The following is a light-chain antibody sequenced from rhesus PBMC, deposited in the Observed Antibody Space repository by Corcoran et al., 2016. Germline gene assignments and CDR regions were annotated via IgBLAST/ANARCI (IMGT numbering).Light chain of an antibody. V-gene: IGKV1-22*01. Sequence: DIQMTQSPSSLSASVGDTVTITCRANQSINSWLDWFQQKPGKAPKLLIDKASSLETGVTSRFSGSGSGTDFTLTVSSLQPEDFATYYCLQYTTTPFTFGPGTKLDIK. J-gene: IGKJ3*01. CDR3: LQYTTTPFT. CDR1: QSINSW. CDR2: KAS.